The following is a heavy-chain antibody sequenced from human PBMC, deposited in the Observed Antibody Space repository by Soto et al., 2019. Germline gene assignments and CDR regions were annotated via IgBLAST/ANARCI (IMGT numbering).Heavy chain of an antibody. CDR3: TREPPEGYLFDY. CDR2: MRGNGAT. J-gene: IGHJ4*02. Sequence: GASVKASCKTSGYIFTNYYIHWLRQAPGLGLEWMGIMRGNGATVYAQKFQDRITVTRDTSTNTVHMELSSLISEDTAVYYCTREPPEGYLFDYWGQGTPVTVSS. V-gene: IGHV1-46*03. CDR1: GYIFTNYY. D-gene: IGHD2-2*01.